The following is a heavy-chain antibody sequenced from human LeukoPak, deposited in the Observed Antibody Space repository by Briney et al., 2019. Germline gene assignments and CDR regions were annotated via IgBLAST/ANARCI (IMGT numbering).Heavy chain of an antibody. D-gene: IGHD3-16*01. CDR3: ARGWGSNVYASALDV. CDR1: GGSFSGYY. V-gene: IGHV4-34*01. CDR2: INHSGST. Sequence: SETLSLTCAVYGGSFSGYYWSWIRQPPGKGLEWIGEINHSGSTNYNPSLKSRVTISVDTSKNQFSLKLSSVTAADTAVYYCARGWGSNVYASALDVWGRGTMVTVSS. J-gene: IGHJ3*01.